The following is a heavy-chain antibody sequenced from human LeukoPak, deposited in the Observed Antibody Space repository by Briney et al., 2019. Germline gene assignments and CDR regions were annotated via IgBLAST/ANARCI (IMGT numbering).Heavy chain of an antibody. J-gene: IGHJ3*02. CDR1: GFTFSSYS. CDR2: ISSSSSYI. Sequence: GGSLRLSCAASGFTFSSYSMNWVRQAPGKGLEWVSSISSSSSYIYYADSVKGRFTISRDNAKNSLYLQMNSLRAEDTAVYYCARSGITAAGTSMRAFDIWGQGTMVTVSS. CDR3: ARSGITAAGTSMRAFDI. V-gene: IGHV3-21*01. D-gene: IGHD6-13*01.